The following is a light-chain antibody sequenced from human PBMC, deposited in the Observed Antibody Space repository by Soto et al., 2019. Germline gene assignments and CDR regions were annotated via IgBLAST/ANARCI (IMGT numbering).Light chain of an antibody. CDR1: QDVTPSY. CDR2: GAS. J-gene: IGKJ1*01. CDR3: QPYGRSRA. V-gene: IGKV3-20*01. Sequence: EIVLTQSPGTLYLSPGEGATLSCRASQDVTPSYLAWYQHKPGQAPRHLIYGASVRATGTPDRFSGSGSGTDFTLTISRLEPEAFAVYFCQPYGRSRALGQVTKVEIK.